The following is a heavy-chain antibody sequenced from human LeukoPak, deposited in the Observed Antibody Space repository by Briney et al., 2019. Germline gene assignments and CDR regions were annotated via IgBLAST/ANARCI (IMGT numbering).Heavy chain of an antibody. D-gene: IGHD3-22*01. Sequence: GASVKVSCKASGYTFTSYDINWVRQATGQGLEWMGWMNPNSGNTGYAQKFQGRVTITRNTSISTAYMELSSLRSEDTAVYYCARDVFYYYDSSGYYYEHYFDYWGQGTLVTVSS. CDR1: GYTFTSYD. CDR2: MNPNSGNT. CDR3: ARDVFYYYDSSGYYYEHYFDY. V-gene: IGHV1-8*03. J-gene: IGHJ4*02.